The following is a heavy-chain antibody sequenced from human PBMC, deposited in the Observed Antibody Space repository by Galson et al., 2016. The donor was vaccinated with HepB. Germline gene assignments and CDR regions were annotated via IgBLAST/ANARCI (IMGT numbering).Heavy chain of an antibody. CDR3: ASLDDYGDVVDF. Sequence: SETLSLTCTVSDDSIMNARYYWVWIRQPPGKGLQWIGSVYYSGTTHYNVSLKSRLNISIHTAKNQFSLEVTSVTAADTAVYYCASLDDYGDVVDFWGQGIQVTVSS. CDR2: VYYSGTT. D-gene: IGHD4-17*01. CDR1: DDSIMNARYY. J-gene: IGHJ4*02. V-gene: IGHV4-39*01.